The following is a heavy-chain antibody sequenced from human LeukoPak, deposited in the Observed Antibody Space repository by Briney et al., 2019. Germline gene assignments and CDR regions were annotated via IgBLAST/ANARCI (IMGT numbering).Heavy chain of an antibody. D-gene: IGHD2/OR15-2a*01. CDR1: GFTFDDYA. CDR2: ISWNSGSI. V-gene: IGHV3-9*01. Sequence: GGSLRLSCAASGFTFDDYAMHWVRHAPGKGLEWVSGISWNSGSIVYADSVKGRFTISRDNAKNSLYLQMNSLRAEDTALYYCAKGGPLLSPFDYWGQGTLVTVSS. J-gene: IGHJ4*02. CDR3: AKGGPLLSPFDY.